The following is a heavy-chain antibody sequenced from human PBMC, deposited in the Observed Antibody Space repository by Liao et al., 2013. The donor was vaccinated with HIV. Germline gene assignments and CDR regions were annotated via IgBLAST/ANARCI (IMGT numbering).Heavy chain of an antibody. CDR3: ARDVGHYDFWSGYYSHSRFDP. D-gene: IGHD3-3*01. CDR1: GGSISSGSYY. CDR2: IHTSGST. Sequence: QVQLQESGPGLVKPSQTLSLTCTVSGGSISSGSYYWSWIRQPAGKGLEWIGRIHTSGSTNYNPSLKSRVTMSVDMSKNQFSLKLSSVTAADTAVYYCARDVGHYDFWSGYYSHSRFDPWGQGTLVTVS. J-gene: IGHJ5*02. V-gene: IGHV4-61*02.